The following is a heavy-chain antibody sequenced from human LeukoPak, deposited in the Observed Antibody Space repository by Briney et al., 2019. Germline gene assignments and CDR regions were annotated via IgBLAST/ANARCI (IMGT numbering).Heavy chain of an antibody. J-gene: IGHJ6*02. CDR3: ASIPDGYNSYYYYGMDV. CDR2: ISSSSSYI. CDR1: GFTFSSYA. D-gene: IGHD5-24*01. Sequence: GGSLRLSCAASGFTFSSYAMSWVRQAPGKGLEWVSSISSSSSYIYYADSVKGRFTISRDNAKNSLYLQMNSLRAEDTAVYYCASIPDGYNSYYYYGMDVWGQGTTVTVSS. V-gene: IGHV3-21*01.